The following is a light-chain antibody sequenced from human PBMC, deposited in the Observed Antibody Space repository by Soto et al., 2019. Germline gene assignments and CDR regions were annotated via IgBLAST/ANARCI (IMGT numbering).Light chain of an antibody. J-gene: IGKJ5*01. CDR1: QNILSN. Sequence: EIVMTQSPATLSVSPWERATFSCRASQNILSNLAWYQQKPGPASRLLIYAASTRATGIPARFSGSGSGTEFTLTISSLQSEDFEIYYCQQYNNWPITFGQGTRLEIK. CDR3: QQYNNWPIT. V-gene: IGKV3-15*01. CDR2: AAS.